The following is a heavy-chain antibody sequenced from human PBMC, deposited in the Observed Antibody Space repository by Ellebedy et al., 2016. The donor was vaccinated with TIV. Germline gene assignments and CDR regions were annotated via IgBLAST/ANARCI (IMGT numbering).Heavy chain of an antibody. CDR3: ARDTSFTDYFDY. Sequence: GGSLRLSXAASGFTFSDYYMSWIRQAPGKGLEWVSYISSSSSYTNYADSVKGRFTISRDNAKNSLYLQMNSLRAEDTAVYYCARDTSFTDYFDYWGQGTLVTVSS. CDR2: ISSSSSYT. V-gene: IGHV3-11*05. D-gene: IGHD3-16*01. J-gene: IGHJ4*02. CDR1: GFTFSDYY.